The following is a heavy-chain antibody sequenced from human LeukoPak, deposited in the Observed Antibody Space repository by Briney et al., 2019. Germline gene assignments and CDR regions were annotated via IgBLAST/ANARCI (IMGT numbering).Heavy chain of an antibody. CDR3: ARVRDRIVGAIDY. CDR2: ISSGSGYI. J-gene: IGHJ4*02. V-gene: IGHV3-21*01. D-gene: IGHD1-26*01. Sequence: GGSLRVSCAASGFTFSTYSMNWVRQAPGKGLEWVSSISSGSGYIYYADSVTGRFTISRDNAKNSLYLQMNSLRAEDTAVYYCARVRDRIVGAIDYWGQGTLVTVSS. CDR1: GFTFSTYS.